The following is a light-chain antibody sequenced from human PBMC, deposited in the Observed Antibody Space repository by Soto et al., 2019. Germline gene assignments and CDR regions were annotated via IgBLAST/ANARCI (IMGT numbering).Light chain of an antibody. CDR2: DAS. V-gene: IGKV1-5*01. Sequence: DIQMTQSPSTLSASVGDRVTITCRASQRLYSRLAWYQQKPGKAPNLLIYDASTLHSGVPSRFSGGGSGTDFTLTISSLQPEDFATYYCQQVNVYPSTFGGGTKVDIK. CDR3: QQVNVYPST. J-gene: IGKJ4*01. CDR1: QRLYSR.